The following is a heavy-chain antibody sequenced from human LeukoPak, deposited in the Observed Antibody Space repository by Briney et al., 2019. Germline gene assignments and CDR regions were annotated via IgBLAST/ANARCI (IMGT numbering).Heavy chain of an antibody. J-gene: IGHJ3*02. CDR1: GFTFSSYA. V-gene: IGHV3-23*01. Sequence: GRSLRLSCAASGFTFSSYAMSWVRQAPGKGLEWVSAISGSGGSTYYADSVKGRFTISRDNSKNTLYLQMSSLRSEDTAVYYCAAEGVYTDAFDIWGQGTMVTVSS. CDR3: AAEGVYTDAFDI. CDR2: ISGSGGST. D-gene: IGHD2-8*01.